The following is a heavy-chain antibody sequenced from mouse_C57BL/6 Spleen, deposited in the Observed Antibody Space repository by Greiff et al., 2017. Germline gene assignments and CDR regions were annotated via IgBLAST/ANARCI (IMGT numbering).Heavy chain of an antibody. J-gene: IGHJ3*01. CDR1: GFTFSDYG. D-gene: IGHD2-2*01. CDR2: ISSGSSTI. CDR3: ARPSTMVTTRGFAY. V-gene: IGHV5-17*01. Sequence: EVNVVESGRGLVKPGGVLKLSCAASGFTFSDYGMHWVRQAPEKGVEWGAYISSGSSTIYYADTVKGRFTLSRDNAKNTLFLQMTSLRSEDTAMYYCARPSTMVTTRGFAYWGQGTLVTVSA.